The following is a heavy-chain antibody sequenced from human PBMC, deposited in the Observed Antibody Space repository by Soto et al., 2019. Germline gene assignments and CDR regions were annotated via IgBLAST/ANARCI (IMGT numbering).Heavy chain of an antibody. CDR2: IYSGGST. Sequence: GGSLRLSCAASGFTVSSNYMSWVRQAPGKGLEWVSVIYSGGSTYYADSVKGRFTISRDNSKNTLYLKLNSLRAEDTAVYYCARDGDNDCLEYCGQGSLVIFTS. CDR3: ARDGDNDCLEY. J-gene: IGHJ4*02. CDR1: GFTVSSNY. V-gene: IGHV3-53*01. D-gene: IGHD4-17*01.